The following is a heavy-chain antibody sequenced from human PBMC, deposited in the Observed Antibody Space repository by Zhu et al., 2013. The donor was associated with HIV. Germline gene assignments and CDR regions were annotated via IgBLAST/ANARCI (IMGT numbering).Heavy chain of an antibody. J-gene: IGHJ3*02. CDR3: ASFNYVLYSSTPYGNAFDI. CDR2: IIPIFGTA. Sequence: QVQLVQSGAEVKKPGSSVKVSCKASGGTFSSYAISWVRQAPGQGLEWMGGIIPIFGTANYAQKFQGRVTITADESTSTAYMELSSLRSEDTAVYYCASFNYVLYSSTPYGNAFDIWGQGTMVTVSS. D-gene: IGHD6-13*01. V-gene: IGHV1-69*01. CDR1: GGTFSSYA.